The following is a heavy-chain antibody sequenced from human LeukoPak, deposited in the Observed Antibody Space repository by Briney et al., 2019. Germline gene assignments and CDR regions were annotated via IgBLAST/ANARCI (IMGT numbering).Heavy chain of an antibody. Sequence: ASVKVSCKASGYTFTGYYIHWVRQAPGQGLEWMGWISAYNGNTNYAQKLQGRVTMTTDTSTSTAYMELRSLRSDDTAVYYCARFYAYCGGDCYSEYYFDYWGQGTLVTVSS. J-gene: IGHJ4*02. CDR2: ISAYNGNT. CDR1: GYTFTGYY. CDR3: ARFYAYCGGDCYSEYYFDY. D-gene: IGHD2-21*02. V-gene: IGHV1-18*04.